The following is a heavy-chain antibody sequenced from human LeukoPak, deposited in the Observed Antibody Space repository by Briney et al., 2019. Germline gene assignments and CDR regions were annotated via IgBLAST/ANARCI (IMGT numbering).Heavy chain of an antibody. J-gene: IGHJ4*02. CDR3: AKDGGVWFGESNDY. V-gene: IGHV3-23*01. CDR1: GFIFSSYG. CDR2: ISGSGGST. Sequence: GGSLRLSCAASGFIFSSYGMSWVRQAPGKGLEWVSAISGSGGSTYYADSVKGRFTISRDNFKNTLYLQMNSLRAEDTAVYYCAKDGGVWFGESNDYWGQGTLVTVSS. D-gene: IGHD3-10*01.